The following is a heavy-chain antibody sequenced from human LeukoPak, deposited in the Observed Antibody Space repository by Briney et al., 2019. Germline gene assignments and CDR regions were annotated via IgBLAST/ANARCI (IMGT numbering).Heavy chain of an antibody. V-gene: IGHV3-21*01. Sequence: AGGSLRLSCEASGFTFNNYVMTWVRQAPGKGLEWVSSISASAAMTYYADSMKGRFTISRDNGKNSLYLQMNSLRAEDTAVYFCARGSSNVAARNNWFDPWGQGTLVTVSS. CDR1: GFTFNNYV. CDR3: ARGSSNVAARNNWFDP. D-gene: IGHD6-6*01. CDR2: ISASAAMT. J-gene: IGHJ5*02.